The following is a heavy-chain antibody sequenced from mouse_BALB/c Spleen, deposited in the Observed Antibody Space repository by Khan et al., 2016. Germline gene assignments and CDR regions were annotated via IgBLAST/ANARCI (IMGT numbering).Heavy chain of an antibody. CDR3: ARRGYYFSMDN. Sequence: EVKLLESGGGLVQPGGSLKLSCEASGFDFSRYWMSWVRQAPGKGLEWIGEINPDSSKINYTPSLKDKFIISRDNAKNTLYLQMSKVRSEDTALDYCARRGYYFSMDNWGQGTSVTVSS. D-gene: IGHD1-1*01. CDR2: INPDSSKI. CDR1: GFDFSRYW. J-gene: IGHJ4*01. V-gene: IGHV4-1*02.